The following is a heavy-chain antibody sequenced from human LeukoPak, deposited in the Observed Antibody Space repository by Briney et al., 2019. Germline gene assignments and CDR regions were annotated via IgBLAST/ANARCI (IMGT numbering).Heavy chain of an antibody. V-gene: IGHV1-69*06. Sequence: ASVKVSCKASGGTFSSYAISWVRQAPGQGLEWMGGIIPIFGTANYAQKFQGRVTITADKSTSTAYMELSSLRSEDTAVYYCAEYSYGPWAFDIWGQGTMVTVSS. CDR3: AEYSYGPWAFDI. CDR1: GGTFSSYA. CDR2: IIPIFGTA. J-gene: IGHJ3*02. D-gene: IGHD5-18*01.